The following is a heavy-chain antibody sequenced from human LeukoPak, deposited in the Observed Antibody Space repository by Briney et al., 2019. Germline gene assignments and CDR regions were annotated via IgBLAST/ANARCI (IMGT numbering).Heavy chain of an antibody. D-gene: IGHD5-18*01. V-gene: IGHV3-74*01. CDR1: GFTFSSHW. CDR2: INSDGSIT. CDR3: ASPKGDTAIHDY. Sequence: GGSLRLSCAASGFTFSSHWMHWVRQAPGKGLVWVSRINSDGSITSYADSVKGRFTISRDNAKDTLYLQMNSLRAEDAAVYYCASPKGDTAIHDYCGQGTLVTVSS. J-gene: IGHJ4*02.